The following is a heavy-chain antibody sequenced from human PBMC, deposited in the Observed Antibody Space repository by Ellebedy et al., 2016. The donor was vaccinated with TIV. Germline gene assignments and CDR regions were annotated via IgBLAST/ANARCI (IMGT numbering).Heavy chain of an antibody. V-gene: IGHV3-7*03. D-gene: IGHD5-12*01. CDR3: ARDPNSPGDTGYGDY. CDR1: GFTFSTYW. CDR2: MNPVGSEQ. Sequence: PGGSLRLSCAASGFTFSTYWMSWVRQAPGKGLEWVANMNPVGSEQYYVDSVKGRLTIPRDNAKRSLYLQMNSLRAEDTAVYYCARDPNSPGDTGYGDYWGQGAVVTVSS. J-gene: IGHJ4*02.